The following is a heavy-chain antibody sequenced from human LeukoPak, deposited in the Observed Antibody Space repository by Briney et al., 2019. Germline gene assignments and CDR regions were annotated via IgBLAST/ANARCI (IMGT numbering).Heavy chain of an antibody. CDR2: IYYSGST. CDR3: ARFSYSSSDFDY. D-gene: IGHD6-6*01. CDR1: GGSISSSSYY. V-gene: IGHV4-61*05. Sequence: PSETLSLTCTVSGGSISSSSYYWGWIRQPPGKGLEWIGYIYYSGSTNYNPSLKSRVTISVDTSKNQFSLKLSSVTAADTAVYYCARFSYSSSDFDYWGQGTLVTVSS. J-gene: IGHJ4*02.